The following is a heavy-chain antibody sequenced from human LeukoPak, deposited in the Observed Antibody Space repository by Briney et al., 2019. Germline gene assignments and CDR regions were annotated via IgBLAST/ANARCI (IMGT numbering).Heavy chain of an antibody. CDR1: GYTFTNYG. CDR2: ISAYNGNT. Sequence: ASVNVSCKASGYTFTNYGISWVRQAPGQGLEWMGWISAYNGNTNYAQKLQGRVTMTTDTSTSTAYMNLRSLRSDDTAVYYCAREDCSGGSCYSLSLTPVFHVFDIWGQGTMVTVSS. CDR3: AREDCSGGSCYSLSLTPVFHVFDI. J-gene: IGHJ3*02. V-gene: IGHV1-18*01. D-gene: IGHD2-15*01.